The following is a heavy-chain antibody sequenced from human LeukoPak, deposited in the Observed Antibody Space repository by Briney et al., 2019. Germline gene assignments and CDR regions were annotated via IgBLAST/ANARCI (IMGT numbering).Heavy chain of an antibody. CDR1: GFTFSSYA. CDR3: AKLIVVVPAAMQGDGGWFDP. Sequence: GGSLRLSCAASGFTFSSYAMSWVRQAPGKGLEWVSAISGSGGSTYYADSVKGRFTISRDNSENTLYLQMNSLRAEDTAVYYCAKLIVVVPAAMQGDGGWFDPWGQGTLVTVSS. CDR2: ISGSGGST. J-gene: IGHJ5*02. D-gene: IGHD2-2*01. V-gene: IGHV3-23*01.